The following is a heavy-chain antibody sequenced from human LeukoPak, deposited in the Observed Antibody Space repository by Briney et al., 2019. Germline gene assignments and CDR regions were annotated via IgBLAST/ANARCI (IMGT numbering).Heavy chain of an antibody. D-gene: IGHD3-10*01. CDR3: AKHYYGSGSHYNLVDY. Sequence: GGSLRLSCAASGFTFSSYGMSWVRQAPRKRLEWVLGISGRGGSTYYAHSVKGRFTISRDNSKNTLYLQVNSLRAEDTAVYYCAKHYYGSGSHYNLVDYWGQGTLVTVSS. J-gene: IGHJ4*02. CDR1: GFTFSSYG. V-gene: IGHV3-23*01. CDR2: ISGRGGST.